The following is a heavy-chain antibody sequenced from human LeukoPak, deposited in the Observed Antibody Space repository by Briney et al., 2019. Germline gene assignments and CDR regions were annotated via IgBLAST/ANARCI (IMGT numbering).Heavy chain of an antibody. V-gene: IGHV1-69*13. CDR1: GGTFSSYA. CDR3: ARVRHCSSTSCSSYYFDY. CDR2: IIPIFGTA. D-gene: IGHD2-2*01. Sequence: ASVKVSCKASGGTFSSYAISWVRQAPGQGLEWMGGIIPIFGTANYAQKFQGRVTITADESTSTAYMELSSLRSEDTAVYYCARVRHCSSTSCSSYYFDYWGQGTLVTVSS. J-gene: IGHJ4*02.